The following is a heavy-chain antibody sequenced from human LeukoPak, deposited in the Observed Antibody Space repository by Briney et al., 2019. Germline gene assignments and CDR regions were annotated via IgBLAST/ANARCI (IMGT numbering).Heavy chain of an antibody. CDR1: GYTLTELS. CDR2: FDPEDGET. Sequence: ASVKVSCKVSGYTLTELSMHWVRQAPGKGLEWMGGFDPEDGETIYAQKFQGRVTMTEDTSTDTAYMELSSLRSEDTAVYYCVTSRPTTGTTWPHPDAFDIWGQGTMVTVSS. J-gene: IGHJ3*02. V-gene: IGHV1-24*01. CDR3: VTSRPTTGTTWPHPDAFDI. D-gene: IGHD1-1*01.